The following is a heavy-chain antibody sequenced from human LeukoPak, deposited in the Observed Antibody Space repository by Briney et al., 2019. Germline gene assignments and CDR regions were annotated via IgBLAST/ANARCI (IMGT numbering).Heavy chain of an antibody. V-gene: IGHV3-23*01. J-gene: IGHJ6*02. Sequence: PGGSLRLSCAASGFTFSSYAMSWVRQAPGKGLEWVSAISGSGGSTYYADSVKGRFTISRDNSKNTLYLQMNSLRAGDTAVYYCARDQPYGGISYYYSGMDVWGPGTTVTASS. CDR1: GFTFSSYA. D-gene: IGHD3-16*01. CDR2: ISGSGGST. CDR3: ARDQPYGGISYYYSGMDV.